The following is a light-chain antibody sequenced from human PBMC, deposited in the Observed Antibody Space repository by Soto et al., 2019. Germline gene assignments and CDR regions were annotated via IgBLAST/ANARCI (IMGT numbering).Light chain of an antibody. CDR1: QSVSSN. J-gene: IGKJ1*01. CDR2: GAS. V-gene: IGKV3-15*01. Sequence: EIVMTQSPATLSVSPGERATLSCRASQSVSSNLAWYQQKPGQAPRLLIYGASTRATGIPARFSGSGSGTEFPLTISSLQSEDVAFYYCQQYNNWPPWTFGQGTKVEIK. CDR3: QQYNNWPPWT.